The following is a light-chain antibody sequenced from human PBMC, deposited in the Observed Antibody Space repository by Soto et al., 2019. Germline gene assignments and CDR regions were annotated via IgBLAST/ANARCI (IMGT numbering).Light chain of an antibody. Sequence: DIQMTQSPSSLSASLGDRVTIACRASQGISNSLAWYQQQPGKVPKLLISAASTLQSGVPSRFSGSGSGTDFTLTISSRQPEDVATYYCQKYSNGPPWTFGQGTEVEIK. CDR1: QGISNS. CDR3: QKYSNGPPWT. CDR2: AAS. V-gene: IGKV1-27*01. J-gene: IGKJ1*01.